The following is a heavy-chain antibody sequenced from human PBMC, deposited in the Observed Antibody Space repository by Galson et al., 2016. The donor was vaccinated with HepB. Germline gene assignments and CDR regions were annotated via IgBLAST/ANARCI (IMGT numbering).Heavy chain of an antibody. Sequence: SVKVSCKASGFDFIAYGIHWMRQAPGEGLEWVAWSRGDNSHTKYEESLQSRVTVTTDTSTKTAYLEMRSLGSDDTAVYFCAGDFQMKDPQRPVGSWGPGTLVIVSS. CDR2: SRGDNSHT. CDR3: AGDFQMKDPQRPVGS. J-gene: IGHJ5*01. V-gene: IGHV1-18*04. D-gene: IGHD5-24*01. CDR1: GFDFIAYG.